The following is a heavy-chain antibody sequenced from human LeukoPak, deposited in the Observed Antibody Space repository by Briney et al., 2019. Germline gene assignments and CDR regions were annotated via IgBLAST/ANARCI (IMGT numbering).Heavy chain of an antibody. D-gene: IGHD6-6*01. CDR3: TGSSRSTRYYFDY. J-gene: IGHJ4*02. V-gene: IGHV4-34*12. CDR1: GGSFSVYY. CDR2: IFHRGNP. Sequence: SETLSLTCAVHGGSFSVYYWSWIRQPPGKGLEWIGEIFHRGNPNYNPSLKSRVTISVDTSENQFSLNLTSVAATDSAVYFCTGSSRSTRYYFDYWGQGILVTVSS.